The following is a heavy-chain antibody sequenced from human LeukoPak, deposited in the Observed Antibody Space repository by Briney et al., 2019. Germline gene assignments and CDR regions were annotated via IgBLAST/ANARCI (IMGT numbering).Heavy chain of an antibody. CDR1: GFTFDDYA. CDR3: AKAVAGFAPLD. Sequence: GGSLRLSCAASGFTFDDYAMHWVRQAPGKGLEWVSGISWNSGSIGYADSVKGPFTISRDNAKNSLYLQMNSLRAEDTALYYCAKAVAGFAPLDWGQGTLVTVSS. V-gene: IGHV3-9*01. CDR2: ISWNSGSI. J-gene: IGHJ1*01. D-gene: IGHD6-19*01.